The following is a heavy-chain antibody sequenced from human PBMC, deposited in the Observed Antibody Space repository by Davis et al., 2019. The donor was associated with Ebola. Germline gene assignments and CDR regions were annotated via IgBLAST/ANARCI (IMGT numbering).Heavy chain of an antibody. CDR3: AKVLIVLMVYAPLDY. D-gene: IGHD2-8*01. CDR1: GFTFSNFG. V-gene: IGHV3-30*18. J-gene: IGHJ4*02. CDR2: ISFDGSEN. Sequence: PGGSLRLSCAASGFTFSNFGMHWVRQAPGKGLEWVAVISFDGSENYNPDSVKGRFTISRDNSKNTLYLQMNSLRAEDTAVYYCAKVLIVLMVYAPLDYWGQGTLVTVSS.